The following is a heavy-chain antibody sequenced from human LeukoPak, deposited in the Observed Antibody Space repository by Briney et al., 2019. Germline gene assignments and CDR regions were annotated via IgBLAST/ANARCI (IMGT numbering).Heavy chain of an antibody. V-gene: IGHV4-34*01. D-gene: IGHD6-19*01. CDR1: GGSISSYY. CDR3: ARRGYSSGWYRGYFDY. CDR2: INHSGST. J-gene: IGHJ4*02. Sequence: SETLSLTCTVSGGSISSYYWSWIRQPPGKGLEWIGEINHSGSTNYNPSLKSRVTISVDTSKNQFSLKLSSVTAADTAVYYCARRGYSSGWYRGYFDYWGQGTLVTVSS.